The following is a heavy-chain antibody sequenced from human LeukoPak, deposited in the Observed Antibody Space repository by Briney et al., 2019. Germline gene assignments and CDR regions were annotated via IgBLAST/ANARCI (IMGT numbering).Heavy chain of an antibody. V-gene: IGHV3-74*01. J-gene: IGHJ4*02. CDR1: GFTFSSYA. Sequence: GGSLRLSCAASGFTFSSYAMSWVRQAPGKGLVWLSRISTDGTSTSYADSVRGRITISRDNAKNTVYLQMGSLRAEDTALYYCVRSLYRSRTDDWGQGTLVTVSS. CDR3: VRSLYRSRTDD. CDR2: ISTDGTST. D-gene: IGHD2-15*01.